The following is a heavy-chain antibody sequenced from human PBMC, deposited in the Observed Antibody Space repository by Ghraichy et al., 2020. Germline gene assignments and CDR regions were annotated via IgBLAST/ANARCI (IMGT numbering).Heavy chain of an antibody. CDR3: ARGGYCSGGSCTSNWFDP. V-gene: IGHV4-34*01. J-gene: IGHJ5*02. Sequence: SETLSLTCAVYGGSFSGYYWSWIRQPPGKGLEWIGEINHSGSTNYNPSLKSRVTISVDTSKNQFSLKLSSVTAADTAVYYCARGGYCSGGSCTSNWFDPWGQETLVTVSS. CDR1: GGSFSGYY. D-gene: IGHD2-15*01. CDR2: INHSGST.